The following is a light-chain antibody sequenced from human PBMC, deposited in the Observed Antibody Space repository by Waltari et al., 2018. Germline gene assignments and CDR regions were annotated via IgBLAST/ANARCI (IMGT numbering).Light chain of an antibody. Sequence: QSALTQPASMSGYPGQSITISCTGTSTDLGTYNVVSWYQHHPGKAPKLIIYEVRKRPSGISDRFSGSMSGSTASLTISRLQAEDEAEYYCCSFAGNSYVFGTGTKVTVL. CDR1: STDLGTYNV. CDR3: CSFAGNSYV. J-gene: IGLJ1*01. CDR2: EVR. V-gene: IGLV2-23*02.